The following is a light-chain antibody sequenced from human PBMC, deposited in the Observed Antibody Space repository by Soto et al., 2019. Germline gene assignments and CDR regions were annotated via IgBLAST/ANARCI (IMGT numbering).Light chain of an antibody. CDR2: DAS. CDR1: QVIKND. Sequence: AIQMTQSPSSLSASVGERVTITCRASQVIKNDLSWYQRKPGKAPKLLIYDASSLESGVPSRFSGSGSGTEFTLTISSLQPDDFATYYCQQYNSYPRTFGQGTKVDIK. J-gene: IGKJ1*01. CDR3: QQYNSYPRT. V-gene: IGKV1-13*02.